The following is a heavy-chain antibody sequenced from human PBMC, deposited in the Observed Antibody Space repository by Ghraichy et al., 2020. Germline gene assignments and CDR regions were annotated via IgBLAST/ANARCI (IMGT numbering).Heavy chain of an antibody. CDR3: AKGGVLLWFGETVTPYYFDY. V-gene: IGHV3-23*01. J-gene: IGHJ4*02. CDR1: GFTFSSYA. CDR2: ISGSGGST. D-gene: IGHD3-10*01. Sequence: GGSLRLSCAASGFTFSSYAMSWVRQAPGKGLEWVSAISGSGGSTYYADSVKGRFTISRDNSKNTLYLQMNSLRAEDTAVYYCAKGGVLLWFGETVTPYYFDYWGQGTLVTVSS.